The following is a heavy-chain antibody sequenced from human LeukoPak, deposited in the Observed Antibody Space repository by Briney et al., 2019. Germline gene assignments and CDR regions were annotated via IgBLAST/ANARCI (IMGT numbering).Heavy chain of an antibody. Sequence: PGGSLRLSCAASGFTFSSYWMHWVRQAPGKGLDWVSYISSSGSTIYYADSVKGRFTISRDNAKNSLYLQMNSLRAEDTAVYYCARTGGYSQLFDPWGQGTLVTVSS. V-gene: IGHV3-48*04. CDR2: ISSSGSTI. J-gene: IGHJ5*02. CDR3: ARTGGYSQLFDP. CDR1: GFTFSSYW. D-gene: IGHD5-18*01.